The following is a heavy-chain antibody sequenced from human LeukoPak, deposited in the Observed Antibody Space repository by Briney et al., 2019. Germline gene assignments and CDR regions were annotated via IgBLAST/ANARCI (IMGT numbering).Heavy chain of an antibody. Sequence: GGSLRLSCAASGFTFSSYWMNWVRQVPGKGLVWVSRIASDGNNRDYADSVKGRFTISRDNAKNTLYLQMDSLRVEDTAVYYCARGRPHGNDYWGQGTLVTVSS. D-gene: IGHD4-23*01. V-gene: IGHV3-74*01. CDR3: ARGRPHGNDY. CDR2: IASDGNNR. J-gene: IGHJ4*02. CDR1: GFTFSSYW.